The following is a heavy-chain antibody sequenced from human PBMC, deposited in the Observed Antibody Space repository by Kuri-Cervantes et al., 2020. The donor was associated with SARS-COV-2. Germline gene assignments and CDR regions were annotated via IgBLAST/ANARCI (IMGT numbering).Heavy chain of an antibody. CDR2: ISGSDDVT. V-gene: IGHV3-23*01. Sequence: LSLTCAASGFTFSNYAMTWVRQAPGKGLEWVSTISGSDDVTHLADSVKGRFTVSRDNSRNTLYLEMSSLRVEDTAVYFCARDRFLELGPSHMDVWGKGTTVTVSS. CDR1: GFTFSNYA. CDR3: ARDRFLELGPSHMDV. D-gene: IGHD1-7*01. J-gene: IGHJ6*03.